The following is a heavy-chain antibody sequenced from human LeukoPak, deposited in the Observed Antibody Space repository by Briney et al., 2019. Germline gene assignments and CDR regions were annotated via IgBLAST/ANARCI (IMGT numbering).Heavy chain of an antibody. CDR3: ARYRDSGGYGFFDP. D-gene: IGHD3-10*01. J-gene: IGHJ5*02. CDR1: GYTLTELS. CDR2: FDPEDGET. Sequence: ASVKVSCKVSGYTLTELSMHWVRQAPGKGLEWMGGFDPEDGETIYAQKFQGRVTMTEDTTTDTDYMELSSLRSEDTAVYYCARYRDSGGYGFFDPWGQGTLVTVSS. V-gene: IGHV1-24*01.